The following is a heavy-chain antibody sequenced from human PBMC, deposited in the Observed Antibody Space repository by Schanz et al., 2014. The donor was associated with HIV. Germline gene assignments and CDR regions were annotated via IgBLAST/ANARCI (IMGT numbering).Heavy chain of an antibody. J-gene: IGHJ4*02. CDR2: ISDSGSRR. D-gene: IGHD6-19*01. V-gene: IGHV3-48*04. CDR1: GFTFSNYW. Sequence: EVQLVESGGGLVQPGGSLRLSCAASGFTFSNYWMHWVRQVPGKGLVWISYISDSGSRRFYADSVQGRFTISRDNTKNSLYLEMNSLRAEDTAVYYCAKDRAPGIEVAGTFDNWGQGILVTVSS. CDR3: AKDRAPGIEVAGTFDN.